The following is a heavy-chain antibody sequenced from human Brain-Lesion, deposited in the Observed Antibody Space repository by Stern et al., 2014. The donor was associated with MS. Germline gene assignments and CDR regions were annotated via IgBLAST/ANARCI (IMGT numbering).Heavy chain of an antibody. CDR3: VRDNRVVTY. Sequence: EVQLVESGGGLKQPGESLRLSCVGSGFTFDNYGMGWVRLAPGKGLEWVSGIFRNGGNTFYVDSVKGRFTISRDNSAKTMYLQMDSLRAEDTALYYCVRDNRVVTYWGQGALVTVSS. J-gene: IGHJ4*02. V-gene: IGHV3-23*04. CDR2: IFRNGGNT. CDR1: GFTFDNYG. D-gene: IGHD2-15*01.